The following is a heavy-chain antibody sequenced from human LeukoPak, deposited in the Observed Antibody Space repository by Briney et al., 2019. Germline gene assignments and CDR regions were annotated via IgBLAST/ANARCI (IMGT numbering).Heavy chain of an antibody. D-gene: IGHD2-21*02. J-gene: IGHJ4*02. CDR3: ATESRAYCGGDCYLGY. Sequence: ASVKVSCKVSGYTLTELSMHWVRQAPGKGLEWMGGFDPEDGETIYAQKFQGRVTMTEDTSTDTAYMELSSLRSEDTAVYYCATESRAYCGGDCYLGYWGQGALLTVSS. V-gene: IGHV1-24*01. CDR1: GYTLTELS. CDR2: FDPEDGET.